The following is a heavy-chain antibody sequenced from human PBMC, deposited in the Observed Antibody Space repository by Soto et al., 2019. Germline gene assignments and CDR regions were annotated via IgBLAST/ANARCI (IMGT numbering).Heavy chain of an antibody. D-gene: IGHD2-15*01. Sequence: EVQLVESGGGLVQPGGSLRLSCAASGFTFSSYWMHWVRQAPGKGLVWVSRINSDGSSTSYADSVKGRFTISRDNAKNTLYLQMNSLRAENTAVYYCVRTSLVAAAATRKDYWGQGTLVTVSS. V-gene: IGHV3-74*01. CDR1: GFTFSSYW. CDR3: VRTSLVAAAATRKDY. J-gene: IGHJ4*02. CDR2: INSDGSST.